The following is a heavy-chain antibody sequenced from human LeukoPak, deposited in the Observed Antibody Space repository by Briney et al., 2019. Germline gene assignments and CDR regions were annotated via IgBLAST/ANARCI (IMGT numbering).Heavy chain of an antibody. CDR3: AGTGYDFWSGPILLYFDY. J-gene: IGHJ4*01. V-gene: IGHV1-3*01. CDR2: INAGNGNT. CDR1: GYTFTSYA. D-gene: IGHD3-3*01. Sequence: ASVKVSCKASGYTFTSYAMHWVRQAPGQRLEWMGWINAGNGNTKYSQKFQGRVTITRDTSASTAYMELSSLRSEDTAVYYCAGTGYDFWSGPILLYFDYWGQGTLVTVSS.